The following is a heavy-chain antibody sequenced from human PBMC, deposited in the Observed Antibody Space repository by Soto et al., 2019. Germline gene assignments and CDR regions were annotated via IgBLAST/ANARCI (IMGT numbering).Heavy chain of an antibody. CDR3: AGRALDPSGHYYPYSWFDS. D-gene: IGHD3-22*01. CDR2: IDPVDPDD. J-gene: IGHJ5*01. V-gene: IGHV5-51*01. Sequence: PGEALKISCQGSGYIFTKHWIAWVRQKPGKGLERIGTIDPVDPDDRYSPSLDSQVTISVDKSNSTAFMRWDKLKTSDTATYFCAGRALDPSGHYYPYSWFDSWGQGTQVTVSS. CDR1: GYIFTKHW.